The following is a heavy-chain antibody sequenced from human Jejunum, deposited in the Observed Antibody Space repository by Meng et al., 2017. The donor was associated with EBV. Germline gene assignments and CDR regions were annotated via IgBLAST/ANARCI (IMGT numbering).Heavy chain of an antibody. J-gene: IGHJ4*02. Sequence: QMQIQQWGVGVFESSEALSLICSVYDGSCSGDYWSWIRQPPGKGLEWIGEISDNEGTKYNPSLKSRVTVSLDTSKNQFSLRLISVTAADTALYYCARGPDHSKQGYWGQGTLVTVSS. CDR1: DGSCSGDY. V-gene: IGHV4-34*02. CDR2: ISDNEGT. CDR3: ARGPDHSKQGY. D-gene: IGHD1-14*01.